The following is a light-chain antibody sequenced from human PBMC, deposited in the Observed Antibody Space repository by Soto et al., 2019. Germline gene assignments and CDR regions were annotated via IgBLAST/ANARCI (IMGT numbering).Light chain of an antibody. V-gene: IGKV3-20*01. CDR1: QSVSSY. Sequence: EIVMTQSPATLSVSPGERATLSCRASQSVSSYLAWYQQKSGQAPRILIYGASNRATGIPDRFSGSVSGTDFNLTISRLETEDCAVYDCQQYGRSSWTGGQGTKGDIK. CDR2: GAS. CDR3: QQYGRSSWT. J-gene: IGKJ1*01.